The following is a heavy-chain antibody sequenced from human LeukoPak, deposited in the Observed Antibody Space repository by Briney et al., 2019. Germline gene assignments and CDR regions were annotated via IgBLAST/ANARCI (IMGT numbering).Heavy chain of an antibody. V-gene: IGHV1-8*01. CDR2: NNPNSGNT. D-gene: IGHD3/OR15-3a*01. Sequence: ASVKVSCKTSGYTFDNYDINWVRQATGQGLDWMGSNNPNSGNTGYAQQFQGRVIMTTNISMSTAYMELRGLRYEDTAIYYCARGAPVAIFRPGYHEYFEYWGQGTVVAVSS. CDR1: GYTFDNYD. J-gene: IGHJ4*02. CDR3: ARGAPVAIFRPGYHEYFEY.